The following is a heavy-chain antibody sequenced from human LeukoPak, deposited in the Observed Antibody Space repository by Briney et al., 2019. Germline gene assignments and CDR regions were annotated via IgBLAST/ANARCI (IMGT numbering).Heavy chain of an antibody. Sequence: PGRSLRLSCAASGFTFSSYAMHWGRQAPGKGLEWVAVISYDGSNKYYADSVKGRFTISRDNSKNTLYLQMNSLRAEDTAVYYCSGEGPKRYCSSTSCYADDPWGQGTLVTVSS. J-gene: IGHJ5*02. D-gene: IGHD2-2*01. CDR2: ISYDGSNK. V-gene: IGHV3-30-3*01. CDR3: SGEGPKRYCSSTSCYADDP. CDR1: GFTFSSYA.